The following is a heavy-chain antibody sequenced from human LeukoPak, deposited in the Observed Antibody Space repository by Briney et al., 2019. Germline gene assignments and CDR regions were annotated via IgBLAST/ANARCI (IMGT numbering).Heavy chain of an antibody. CDR3: ARAYSGSYRRTNWFDP. J-gene: IGHJ5*02. Sequence: PSETLSLTCAVYGGSFSGYYWSWIRQPPGKGLEWIGEINHSGSTNYNPSLESRVTISVDTSKNQFSLKLSSVTAADTAVYYCARAYSGSYRRTNWFDPWGQGTLVTVSS. V-gene: IGHV4-34*01. D-gene: IGHD1-26*01. CDR2: INHSGST. CDR1: GGSFSGYY.